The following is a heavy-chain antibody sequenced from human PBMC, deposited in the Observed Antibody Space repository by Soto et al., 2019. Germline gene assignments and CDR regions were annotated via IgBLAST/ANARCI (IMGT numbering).Heavy chain of an antibody. J-gene: IGHJ6*02. CDR1: GGSFSGYY. CDR3: ARGGAARLDYYYGMDV. CDR2: INHSGST. V-gene: IGHV4-34*01. Sequence: KPSETLSLTCAVYGGSFSGYYWSWIRQPPGKGLEWIGEINHSGSTNYNPSLKSRVTISVDTSKNQFSLKLSSVTAADTAVYYCARGGAARLDYYYGMDVWAQGTTVTVSS. D-gene: IGHD6-6*01.